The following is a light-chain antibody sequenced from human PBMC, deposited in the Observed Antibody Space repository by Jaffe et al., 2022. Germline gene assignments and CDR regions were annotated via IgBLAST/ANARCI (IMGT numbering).Light chain of an antibody. Sequence: QSALTQPRSVSGSPGQSVTISCTGTSSDVGGYDYVSWYQQYPGKAPKVMISAVSKRPSGVPDRFSGSKSGNTASLTISGLQAEDEADYYCYSYAGTYTWVFGGGTKLTVL. V-gene: IGLV2-11*01. J-gene: IGLJ3*02. CDR1: SSDVGGYDY. CDR3: YSYAGTYTWV. CDR2: AVS.